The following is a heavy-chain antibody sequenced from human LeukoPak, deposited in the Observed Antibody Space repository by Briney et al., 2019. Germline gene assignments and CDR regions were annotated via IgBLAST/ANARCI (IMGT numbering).Heavy chain of an antibody. V-gene: IGHV4-31*03. J-gene: IGHJ5*02. D-gene: IGHD3-9*01. CDR3: ARDMTDWWFDP. Sequence: DPSETLSLTCTVSGVSISSGGYYWSWIRQHPGKGLEWIGYIYYSGSTHYNPSLKSRVTISVDTSKNQFSLKLSSVTAADTAVYYCARDMTDWWFDPWGQGTLVTVSS. CDR2: IYYSGST. CDR1: GVSISSGGYY.